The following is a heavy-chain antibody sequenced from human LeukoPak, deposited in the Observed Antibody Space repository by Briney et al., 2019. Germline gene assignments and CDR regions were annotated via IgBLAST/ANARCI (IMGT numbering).Heavy chain of an antibody. CDR2: LYSGGTT. V-gene: IGHV3-53*01. CDR3: ASGYSYDSLRF. Sequence: GRSLRLSCAASGFTVSSHAMTWVRQVPGKGLEWVSLLYSGGTTYYADSVKGRFTISRDNAKNSLFLQMDSLRPEDTAVYYCASGYSYDSLRFWGQGTLVTVSS. CDR1: GFTVSSHA. J-gene: IGHJ4*02. D-gene: IGHD3-22*01.